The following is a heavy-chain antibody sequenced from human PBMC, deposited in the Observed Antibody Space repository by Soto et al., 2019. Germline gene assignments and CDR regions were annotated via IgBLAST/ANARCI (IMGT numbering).Heavy chain of an antibody. Sequence: SETLSLTCSVSGGPISPYYWSWIRQSAGKGLEWIGRIYFSGSTNYNPPLKSRVTMSVDTSKRQFSLKLSSVTAADTAIYYCAREGGYYDSSGSGVYHYFGVDVWGQGTTVTVSS. V-gene: IGHV4-4*07. CDR1: GGPISPYY. D-gene: IGHD3-22*01. CDR3: AREGGYYDSSGSGVYHYFGVDV. CDR2: IYFSGST. J-gene: IGHJ6*02.